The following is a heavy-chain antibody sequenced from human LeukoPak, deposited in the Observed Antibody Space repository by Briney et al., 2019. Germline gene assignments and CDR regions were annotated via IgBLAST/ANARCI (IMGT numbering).Heavy chain of an antibody. CDR3: ARVKRYNSGSFGY. CDR2: MNPNSGNT. Sequence: ASVKVSCKASGYTFTSYDINWVRQATGQGLECMGWMNPNSGNTGYAQKFQGRVTMTRTTSIRTAYLELSSLRSEDTAVYYCARVKRYNSGSFGYWGQGTLVTVSS. D-gene: IGHD3-10*01. J-gene: IGHJ4*02. CDR1: GYTFTSYD. V-gene: IGHV1-8*01.